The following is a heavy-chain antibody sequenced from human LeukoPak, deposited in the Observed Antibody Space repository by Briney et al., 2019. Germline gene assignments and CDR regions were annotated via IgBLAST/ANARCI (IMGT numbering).Heavy chain of an antibody. CDR1: GFTCSNYA. CDR3: ARELRYWFDP. J-gene: IGHJ5*02. V-gene: IGHV3-21*01. CDR2: ISSSSSYI. Sequence: GGSPRLSRAGTGFTCSNYAIHWVRQAPGKGLEWVSSISSSSSYIYYADSVKGRFTISRDNAKNSLYLQMNSLRAEDTAVYYCARELRYWFDPWGQGTLVTVSS.